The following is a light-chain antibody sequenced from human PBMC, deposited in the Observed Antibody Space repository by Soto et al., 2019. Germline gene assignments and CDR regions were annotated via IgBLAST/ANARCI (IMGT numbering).Light chain of an antibody. CDR1: QTINSW. CDR3: QQYDTFWA. V-gene: IGKV1-5*01. Sequence: DIQMTQSPSTLSASVGDRVSITCRASQTINSWLAWYQQKPGKAPKLLLYDVSTLESGVPSRFSGSGSGTEFTLTISNLQPDDSATYYCQQYDTFWAFGQGTKVEI. J-gene: IGKJ1*01. CDR2: DVS.